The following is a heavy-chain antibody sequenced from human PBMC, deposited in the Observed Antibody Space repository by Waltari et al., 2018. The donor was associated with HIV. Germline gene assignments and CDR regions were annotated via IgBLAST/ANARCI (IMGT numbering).Heavy chain of an antibody. D-gene: IGHD3-10*01. CDR3: ARVSDSYGTVFEY. Sequence: QVQLQESGPGLVKSSQTLSLTCTVSGGSISSGNYYWNWIRQHPGKGLEWIGYIQHSGSTYYNPSLKSRVSISVNTSKNQFSLSLTSVTAADTAVYYCARVSDSYGTVFEYWGQGTLVSVSS. CDR1: GGSISSGNYY. V-gene: IGHV4-31*03. J-gene: IGHJ4*02. CDR2: IQHSGST.